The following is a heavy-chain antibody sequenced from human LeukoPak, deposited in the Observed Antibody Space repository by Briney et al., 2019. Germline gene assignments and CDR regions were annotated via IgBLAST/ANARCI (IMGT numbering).Heavy chain of an antibody. J-gene: IGHJ4*02. CDR1: GFTFSSYS. V-gene: IGHV3-21*01. D-gene: IGHD2-2*01. CDR3: ARDRPVPRRCSSTSCYLDY. CDR2: ISSSSSCI. Sequence: GGSLRLSCAASGFTFSSYSMNWVRQAPGKGLEWVSSISSSSSCIYYADSVKGRFTISRDNAKNSLYLQMNSLRAEDTAVYYCARDRPVPRRCSSTSCYLDYWGQGTLVTVSS.